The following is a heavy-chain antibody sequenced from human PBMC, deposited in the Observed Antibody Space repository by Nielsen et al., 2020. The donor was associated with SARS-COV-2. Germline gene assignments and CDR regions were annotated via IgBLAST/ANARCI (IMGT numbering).Heavy chain of an antibody. CDR2: FDPEDGET. V-gene: IGHV1-24*01. CDR3: ATAPAAMRSGWFDP. J-gene: IGHJ5*02. D-gene: IGHD2-2*01. Sequence: ASVKVSCKVSGYTLTELSMHWVRQAPGKGLEWMGGFDPEDGETIYAQKFQGRVTMTEDTSTDTAYMELSSLRSEDTAVYYCATAPAAMRSGWFDPWGQGTLVIVSS. CDR1: GYTLTELS.